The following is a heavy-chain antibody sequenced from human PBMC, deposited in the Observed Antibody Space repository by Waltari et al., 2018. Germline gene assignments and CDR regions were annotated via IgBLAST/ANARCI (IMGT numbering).Heavy chain of an antibody. V-gene: IGHV1-18*01. Sequence: QVHLVQSGAEVRQPEASVKVSCKAFGDTFISHGISWVRQAPGQGLEWMGWISGYSGNTNYAQRLQDRLTMTTDTSAIIAYMELRSLRSDDTAVYYCARGGLTMATIDYWGQGTLVTVSS. D-gene: IGHD3-10*01. J-gene: IGHJ4*02. CDR1: GDTFISHG. CDR2: ISGYSGNT. CDR3: ARGGLTMATIDY.